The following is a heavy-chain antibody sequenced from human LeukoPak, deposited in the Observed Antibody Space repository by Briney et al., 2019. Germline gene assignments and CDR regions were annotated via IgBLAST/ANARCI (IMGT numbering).Heavy chain of an antibody. CDR2: MNPNSGNT. J-gene: IGHJ4*02. CDR1: GYSFTSYD. D-gene: IGHD3-10*01. Sequence: ASVKVSCKASGYSFTSYDINWVRQATGQGLEWMGWMNPNSGNTGYEQKFQGRVTMTRSTSISTAYMELGSLRSEDTAVYYCARVQRVKFPLKYYFDYWGQGTLVTVSS. V-gene: IGHV1-8*01. CDR3: ARVQRVKFPLKYYFDY.